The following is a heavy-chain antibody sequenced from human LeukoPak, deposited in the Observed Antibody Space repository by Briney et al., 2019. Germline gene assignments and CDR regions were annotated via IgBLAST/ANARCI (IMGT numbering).Heavy chain of an antibody. V-gene: IGHV4-34*01. D-gene: IGHD3-3*01. CDR1: GGSFSGYY. Sequence: PSETLSLTCAVYGGSFSGYYWSWIRQPPGKGLEWIGEINHSGSTNYNPSLKSRVTISVDTSKNQFSLKLSSVTAADTAVYYCARGLADYDFWSGYYFAHWFDPWGQGTLVTVSS. CDR2: INHSGST. CDR3: ARGLADYDFWSGYYFAHWFDP. J-gene: IGHJ5*02.